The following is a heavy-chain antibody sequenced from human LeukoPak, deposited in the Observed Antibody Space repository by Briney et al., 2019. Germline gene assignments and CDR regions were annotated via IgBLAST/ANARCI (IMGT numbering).Heavy chain of an antibody. CDR2: ISGSGGRA. D-gene: IGHD6-13*01. Sequence: PGGSLRLSCAASGFIFNNYAMRWVRQAPGKGLEWVATISGSGGRAHYADSVKGRFTISRDSSKNTLSLQMNRLRGEDTAIYYCAKTSVAGTRYNYYAMDVWGQGTTVTVSS. CDR1: GFIFNNYA. CDR3: AKTSVAGTRYNYYAMDV. V-gene: IGHV3-23*01. J-gene: IGHJ6*02.